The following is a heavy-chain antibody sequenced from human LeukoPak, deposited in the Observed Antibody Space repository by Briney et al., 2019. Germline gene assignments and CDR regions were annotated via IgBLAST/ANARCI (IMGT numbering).Heavy chain of an antibody. D-gene: IGHD3-22*01. CDR1: GGSISSSSYY. CDR2: IYYSGST. Sequence: SETLSLTCTVSGGSISSSSYYWGWIRQPPGKGLEWIGSIYYSGSTYYNPSLKSRVTISVDTSKNQFSLKLSSVTAADTAVYYCALGITMIVVVDPTTNWFDPWGQGTLVTVSS. J-gene: IGHJ5*02. V-gene: IGHV4-39*01. CDR3: ALGITMIVVVDPTTNWFDP.